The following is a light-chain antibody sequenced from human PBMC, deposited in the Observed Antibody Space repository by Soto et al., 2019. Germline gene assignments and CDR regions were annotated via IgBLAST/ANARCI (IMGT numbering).Light chain of an antibody. V-gene: IGKV3-20*01. J-gene: IGKJ2*01. CDR3: QQYHDSPMNT. CDR2: GAS. Sequence: VLPQSPDTLSLSPGDRATLSCRASQSVRSTFLAWYQQKPGQAPRHLIYGASNRAAGIPERVSGSASGTEFTLTISSLETDDSAVYYCQQYHDSPMNTFGQGTKLQIK. CDR1: QSVRSTF.